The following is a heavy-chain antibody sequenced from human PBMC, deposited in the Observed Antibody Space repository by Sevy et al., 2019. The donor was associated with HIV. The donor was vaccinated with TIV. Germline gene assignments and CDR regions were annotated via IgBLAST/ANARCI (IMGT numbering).Heavy chain of an antibody. V-gene: IGHV4-39*01. J-gene: IGHJ4*02. D-gene: IGHD6-19*01. Sequence: SETLSLTCTVSGGSISSSSYYWGWIRQPPGKGLEWIGSIYYSGSTYYNPSLKSRVTISVDTSKNQFSLMLSSVTAADTAVYYCARAAFTSGYSSGWYRGSAYYLDYWGQGTLVTVSS. CDR2: IYYSGST. CDR3: ARAAFTSGYSSGWYRGSAYYLDY. CDR1: GGSISSSSYY.